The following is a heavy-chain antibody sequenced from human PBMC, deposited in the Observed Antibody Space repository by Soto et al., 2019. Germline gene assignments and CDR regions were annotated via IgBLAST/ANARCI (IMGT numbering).Heavy chain of an antibody. V-gene: IGHV1-58*01. D-gene: IGHD6-19*01. Sequence: ASVKVSCKASGFTFTSSAVQWVRQARGQRLEWIGWIVVGSGNTNYAQKFQERVTITRDMSTSTAYMELSSLRSEDTAVYYCAAELAAEAVAGTRHYYYYSGMDVWGQGTTVTVSS. CDR2: IVVGSGNT. J-gene: IGHJ6*02. CDR3: AAELAAEAVAGTRHYYYYSGMDV. CDR1: GFTFTSSA.